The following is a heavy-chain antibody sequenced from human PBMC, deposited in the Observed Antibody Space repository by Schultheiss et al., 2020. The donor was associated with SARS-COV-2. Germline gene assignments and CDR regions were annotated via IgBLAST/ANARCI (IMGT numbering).Heavy chain of an antibody. CDR3: VRENWYFVL. Sequence: ASVKVSCTASGYTFTNYYIHWVRQAPGQGLEWMGRINPKDGVTYYPQTFQGRVTMTSDTSLGTVYLELRSLRSDDTAIYYCVRENWYFVLWGRGTLVTVSS. V-gene: IGHV1-2*06. CDR1: GYTFTNYY. J-gene: IGHJ2*01. CDR2: INPKDGVT.